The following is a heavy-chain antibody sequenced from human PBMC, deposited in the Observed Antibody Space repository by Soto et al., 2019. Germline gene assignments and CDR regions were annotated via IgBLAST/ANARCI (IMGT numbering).Heavy chain of an antibody. V-gene: IGHV1-18*04. D-gene: IGHD2-2*02. CDR1: GYTFTSYG. Sequence: ASVKVSCKASGYTFTSYGISWVRQAPGQGLEWMGWISAYNGNTNYAQILQDRVTMTTDTSTSTAYMELRSLRSDDTAVYYCARGPPLLYRVRREGNYYGMDVWGQGTTVTVSS. CDR3: ARGPPLLYRVRREGNYYGMDV. J-gene: IGHJ6*02. CDR2: ISAYNGNT.